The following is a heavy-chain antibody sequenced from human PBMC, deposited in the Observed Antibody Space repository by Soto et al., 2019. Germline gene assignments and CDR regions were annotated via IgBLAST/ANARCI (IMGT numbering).Heavy chain of an antibody. Sequence: SETLSLTCTVSGGSISSSSYYWGWIRQPPGKGLEWIGSIYYSGSTYYNPSLKSRVTISVDTSKNQFSLKLSSVTAADTAVYYRARQKFGLFWSGYDDYWGQGTLVTVSS. D-gene: IGHD3-3*01. V-gene: IGHV4-39*01. CDR3: ARQKFGLFWSGYDDY. CDR1: GGSISSSSYY. J-gene: IGHJ4*02. CDR2: IYYSGST.